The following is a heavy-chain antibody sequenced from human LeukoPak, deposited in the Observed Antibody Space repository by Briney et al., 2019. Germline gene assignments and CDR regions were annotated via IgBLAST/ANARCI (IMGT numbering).Heavy chain of an antibody. CDR1: GGSISSSSYY. D-gene: IGHD1-26*01. CDR3: AKYSGSYYVDY. CDR2: IYYSGST. Sequence: ASETLSLTCTVFGGSISSSSYYWGWIRQPPGKGLEWIGSIYYSGSTYYNPSLKSRVTISVDTSKNQFSLKLSSVTAVDTAVYYCAKYSGSYYVDYWGQGTLVTVSS. V-gene: IGHV4-39*07. J-gene: IGHJ4*02.